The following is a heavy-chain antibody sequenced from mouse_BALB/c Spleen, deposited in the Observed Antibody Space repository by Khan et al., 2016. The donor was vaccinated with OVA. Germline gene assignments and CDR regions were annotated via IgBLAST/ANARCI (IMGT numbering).Heavy chain of an antibody. V-gene: IGHV1S137*01. CDR2: ISTYYGDV. J-gene: IGHJ3*01. Sequence: ELVRPGVSVKISCKGSGYTFTDFTMHWVKQSHAKSLEWIGVISTYYGDVTYNQKFKGKATMTVDKSSSTAYMELARLTSEDSAIYYCARGGGGDRFAYWGQGTLVTVSA. CDR3: ARGGGGDRFAY. CDR1: GYTFTDFT.